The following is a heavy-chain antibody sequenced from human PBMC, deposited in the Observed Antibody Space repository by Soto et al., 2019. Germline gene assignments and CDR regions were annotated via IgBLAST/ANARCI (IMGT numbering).Heavy chain of an antibody. J-gene: IGHJ6*02. Sequence: HPGGSLRLSCAASGFTFGSYTMNWVRQAPGRGLEWVSSISSSSFTLYYADSVKGRFSISRDNAKNSLYLQMNSLRAEDTAVYYCARDGIGITMISGMDVWGQGTTVTVSS. V-gene: IGHV3-48*01. CDR3: ARDGIGITMISGMDV. CDR2: ISSSSFTL. D-gene: IGHD3-22*01. CDR1: GFTFGSYT.